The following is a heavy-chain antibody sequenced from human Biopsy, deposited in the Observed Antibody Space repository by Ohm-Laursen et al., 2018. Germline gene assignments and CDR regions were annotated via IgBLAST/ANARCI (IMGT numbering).Heavy chain of an antibody. D-gene: IGHD6-19*01. CDR1: GGSIGSFF. V-gene: IGHV4-59*01. CDR3: ARGMRSSGWLYFDS. J-gene: IGHJ4*02. Sequence: GTLSLTCTVSGGSIGSFFWTWIRQPPGQGLEYIGYIYDRGSTANYNPSLESRVTMSVDMPKNQFSLKLSSVTAADTAIYYCARGMRSSGWLYFDSWGQGTLVTVSS. CDR2: IYDRGST.